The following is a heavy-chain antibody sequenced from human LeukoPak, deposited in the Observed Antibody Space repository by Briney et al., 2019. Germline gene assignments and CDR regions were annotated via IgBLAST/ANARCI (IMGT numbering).Heavy chain of an antibody. V-gene: IGHV3-21*01. Sequence: GGSRRLSFGASGLTFSTYSMNWFGKSPGKGLDWGSSISISTRSIYYPDSVKGRFTISRDNSKNSPYLRVNSLTAEDTAMYFCARVLGNWFDPWGQGTLVSVSS. CDR1: GLTFSTYS. J-gene: IGHJ5*02. CDR3: ARVLGNWFDP. CDR2: ISISTRSI.